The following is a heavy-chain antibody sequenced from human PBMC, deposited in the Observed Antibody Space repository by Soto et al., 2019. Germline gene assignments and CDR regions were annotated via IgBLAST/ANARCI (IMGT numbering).Heavy chain of an antibody. Sequence: EVQLLESGGDLVQPGGSLRLSCATSGFTFNSYAMSWVRQAPGKGLEWVSGISASGGGTYYLDSVKGRFTISKDSSSNTLYLQMNRLRAEDTALYFCGKDPNGDYVGGFDFWGPGTMVTVSS. J-gene: IGHJ3*01. CDR2: ISASGGGT. CDR3: GKDPNGDYVGGFDF. V-gene: IGHV3-23*01. D-gene: IGHD4-17*01. CDR1: GFTFNSYA.